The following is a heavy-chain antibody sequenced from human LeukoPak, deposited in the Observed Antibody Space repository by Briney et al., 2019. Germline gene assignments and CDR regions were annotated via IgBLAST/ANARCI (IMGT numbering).Heavy chain of an antibody. CDR3: ARDRQQLVQNYYGMDV. Sequence: SETLSLTCTVSGGSISSGDYYWSWLRQPPGKGLEWIGYIYYSGSTYYNPSLKSRVTISVDTSKNQFSLKLSSVTAADTAVYYCARDRQQLVQNYYGMDVWGQGTTVTVSS. J-gene: IGHJ6*02. V-gene: IGHV4-30-4*01. CDR1: GGSISSGDYY. CDR2: IYYSGST. D-gene: IGHD6-13*01.